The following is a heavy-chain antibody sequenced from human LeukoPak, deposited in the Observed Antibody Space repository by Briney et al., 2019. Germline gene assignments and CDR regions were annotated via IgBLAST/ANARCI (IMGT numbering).Heavy chain of an antibody. CDR3: ARQLSGYGYCVDY. CDR1: GYRFTSYW. CDR2: IYPGDSDT. Sequence: GESLKISCKGSGYRFTSYWIGWVRQMPGKGLEWMGVIYPGDSDTRYSPSFQGQVTISADKSISTAYLQWSSLKASDTAMYYCARQLSGYGYCVDYWGQGTLVTVSS. J-gene: IGHJ4*02. D-gene: IGHD5-18*01. V-gene: IGHV5-51*01.